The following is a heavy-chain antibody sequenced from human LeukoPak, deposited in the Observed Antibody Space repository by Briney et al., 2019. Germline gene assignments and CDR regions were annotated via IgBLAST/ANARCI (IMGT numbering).Heavy chain of an antibody. CDR3: AREGTPGTLDY. D-gene: IGHD1/OR15-1a*01. J-gene: IGHJ4*02. CDR1: GFTVSSNY. Sequence: GGSLRLSCAASGFTVSSNYMSWVRQAPGKGLEWVSVIYSGGSTYYADSVKGRFTISRDNSKNTLYLQMGSLTVEDMAVYYCAREGTPGTLDYWGQGSLVTVSS. V-gene: IGHV3-66*01. CDR2: IYSGGST.